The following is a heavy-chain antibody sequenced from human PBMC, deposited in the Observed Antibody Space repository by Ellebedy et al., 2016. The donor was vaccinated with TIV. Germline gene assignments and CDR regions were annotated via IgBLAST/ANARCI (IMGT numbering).Heavy chain of an antibody. Sequence: AASVKVSCKASGYTFTSYGISWVRQAPGQGLEWMGWISAYNGNTNYAQKLQGRVSMTADTSTSTVYMELTSLRSDDTAVYYCVHTGDRGIWGQGTMVTVSS. CDR3: VHTGDRGI. J-gene: IGHJ3*02. D-gene: IGHD3-10*01. CDR1: GYTFTSYG. CDR2: ISAYNGNT. V-gene: IGHV1-18*01.